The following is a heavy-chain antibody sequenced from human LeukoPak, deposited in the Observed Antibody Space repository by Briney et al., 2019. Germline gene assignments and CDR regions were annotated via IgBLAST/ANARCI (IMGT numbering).Heavy chain of an antibody. D-gene: IGHD6-13*01. J-gene: IGHJ4*02. CDR1: GYTFTSYY. CDR3: ARVGIAAAGSDY. Sequence: ASVKVSCKASGYTFTSYYMHWVRQAPGQGLEWMGIINPSGGSTSYAQKFQGRVTMTRDTSTSTVYMELSSLRSEDTAVYYCARVGIAAAGSDYWGQGTLVTASS. V-gene: IGHV1-46*01. CDR2: INPSGGST.